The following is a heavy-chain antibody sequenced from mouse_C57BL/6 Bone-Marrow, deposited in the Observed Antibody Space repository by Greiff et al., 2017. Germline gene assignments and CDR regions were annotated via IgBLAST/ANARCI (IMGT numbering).Heavy chain of an antibody. Sequence: VQLQQSGPELVKPGASVKIPCKASGYTFTDYNMDWVKQSHGKSLEWIGDINPNNGGTIYNQKFKGKATLTVDKSSSTAYMELRSLTSEDTAVYYCEREYSNWWFAYWGQGTLVTVSA. D-gene: IGHD2-5*01. J-gene: IGHJ3*01. CDR2: INPNNGGT. CDR3: EREYSNWWFAY. CDR1: GYTFTDYN. V-gene: IGHV1-18*01.